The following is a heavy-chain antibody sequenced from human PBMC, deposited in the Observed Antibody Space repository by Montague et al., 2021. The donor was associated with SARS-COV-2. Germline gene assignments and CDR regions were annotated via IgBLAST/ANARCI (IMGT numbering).Heavy chain of an antibody. D-gene: IGHD3-10*01. J-gene: IGHJ5*02. CDR1: GYSISSGYY. CDR3: ARDCYDYGSGSYQRWFDP. V-gene: IGHV4-38-2*02. CDR2: IYHSGST. Sequence: SGTLSLTCTASGYSISSGYYWGWIRQPPGKGLEWIGSIYHSGSTYYNPSLKSRVTISVDTSKNQFSLKLSSVTAADTAVYYCARDCYDYGSGSYQRWFDPWGQGTLVTVSS.